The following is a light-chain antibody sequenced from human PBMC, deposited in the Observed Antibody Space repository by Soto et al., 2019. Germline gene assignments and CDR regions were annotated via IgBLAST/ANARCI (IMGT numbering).Light chain of an antibody. CDR1: QSVSSF. J-gene: IGKJ5*01. Sequence: EIVLTQSLDTLSLSPGERATLSCRASQSVSSFLAWYQQKPGQAPRLLIYDASNRATGIPARFSGSGSGTDFTLTISSLEPEDFAVYYCLQRSNWPSITFGQGTRLEIK. CDR2: DAS. CDR3: LQRSNWPSIT. V-gene: IGKV3-11*01.